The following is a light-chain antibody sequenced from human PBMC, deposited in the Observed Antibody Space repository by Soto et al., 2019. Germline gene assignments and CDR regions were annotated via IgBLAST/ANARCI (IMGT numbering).Light chain of an antibody. CDR1: SANIGSNT. CDR2: SNN. CDR3: AAWDDSLNGSYV. J-gene: IGLJ1*01. V-gene: IGLV1-44*01. Sequence: QSVLTQPPSASGTPGQRVTISCSGSSANIGSNTVNWYQQLPGTAPKLLIYSNNQRPSGVPDRFSGSKSGTSASLAISGLQSEDEADYYCAAWDDSLNGSYVXGTGT.